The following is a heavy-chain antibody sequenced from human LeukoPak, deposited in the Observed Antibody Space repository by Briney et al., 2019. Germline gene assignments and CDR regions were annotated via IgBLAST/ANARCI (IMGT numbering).Heavy chain of an antibody. Sequence: GGSLRLSCAASGFTFSSYWMHWVRQAPGKGLVWVSRINTDGSSTNYADSVKGRFTISRDNTKNTLYLQMNSLRAEDTAVYYCARQYYHDSSGYPFDYWGQGTLVTVSS. CDR1: GFTFSSYW. J-gene: IGHJ4*02. D-gene: IGHD3-22*01. CDR2: INTDGSST. CDR3: ARQYYHDSSGYPFDY. V-gene: IGHV3-74*01.